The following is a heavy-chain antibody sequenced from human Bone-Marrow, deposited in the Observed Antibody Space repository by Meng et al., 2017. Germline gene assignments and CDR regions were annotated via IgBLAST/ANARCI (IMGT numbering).Heavy chain of an antibody. CDR3: ARGYCSGGSCYSIDY. CDR1: GGTFSSYA. D-gene: IGHD2-15*01. Sequence: QGQLVQYGAEVRKTGSSGKGSWKASGGTFSSYAISWVRQAPGQGVEWMGGIIPIFGTANYAQKFQGRVTITADKSTSTAYMELSSLRSEDTAVYYCARGYCSGGSCYSIDYWGQGTLVTVSS. CDR2: IIPIFGTA. J-gene: IGHJ4*02. V-gene: IGHV1-69*06.